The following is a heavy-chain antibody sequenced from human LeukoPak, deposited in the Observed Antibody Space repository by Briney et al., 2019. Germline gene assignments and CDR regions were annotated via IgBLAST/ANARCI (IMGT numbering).Heavy chain of an antibody. CDR3: AKDFLKSITLIRGVRSWVGYFDS. D-gene: IGHD3-10*01. V-gene: IGHV3-30*02. CDR2: IRNDGSNK. Sequence: GGSLRLSCEASGFTFTNYGMHWVRQAPGKGLEWVAFIRNDGSNKYYAESVKGRFTISRDNSKNTLYLQMNSLRVEDTAVYYCAKDFLKSITLIRGVRSWVGYFDSWGQGTLVTVSS. J-gene: IGHJ4*02. CDR1: GFTFTNYG.